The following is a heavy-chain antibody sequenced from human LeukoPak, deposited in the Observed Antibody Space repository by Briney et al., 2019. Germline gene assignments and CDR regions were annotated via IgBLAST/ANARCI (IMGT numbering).Heavy chain of an antibody. CDR1: GFTVSNNY. D-gene: IGHD6-19*01. J-gene: IGHJ4*02. CDR2: IHGGGDT. V-gene: IGHV3-66*01. Sequence: GGSLRLSCAASGFTVSNNYISWVRQAPGKGLESVAVIHGGGDTHYADSVKGRFTISKDNSKNTVYLQMNSLRAEDTAVYYCAKDRGSGWSYYFDYWGQGTLVTVSS. CDR3: AKDRGSGWSYYFDY.